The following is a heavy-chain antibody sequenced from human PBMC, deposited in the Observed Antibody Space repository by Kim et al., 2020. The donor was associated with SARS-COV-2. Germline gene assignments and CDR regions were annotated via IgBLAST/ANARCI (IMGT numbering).Heavy chain of an antibody. J-gene: IGHJ6*02. V-gene: IGHV3-23*01. Sequence: GGSLRLSCAASGFTFSSYAMSWVRQAPGKGLEWVSAISGSGGSTYYADSVKGRFTISRDNSKNTLYLQMNSLRAEDTAVYYCAKPRSPIRGVTLRNFDGMDVWDQGTTVTVSS. CDR2: ISGSGGST. CDR1: GFTFSSYA. D-gene: IGHD3-10*01. CDR3: AKPRSPIRGVTLRNFDGMDV.